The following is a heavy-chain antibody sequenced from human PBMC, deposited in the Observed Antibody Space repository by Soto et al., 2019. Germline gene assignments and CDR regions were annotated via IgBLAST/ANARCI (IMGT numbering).Heavy chain of an antibody. J-gene: IGHJ6*03. CDR2: IYYSGST. CDR3: AGSAKASYNCSDSGWYYYYMDV. CDR1: GGSISSYY. Sequence: QVQLQESGPGLVKPSETLSLTCTVSGGSISSYYWSWIRQPPGKGLEWIGYIYYSGSTNYNPSLKSRLTISLETSKNQFSLKLSSVAAADTAVYYCAGSAKASYNCSDSGWYYYYMDVWGKGTTVTVSS. V-gene: IGHV4-59*01. D-gene: IGHD1-1*01.